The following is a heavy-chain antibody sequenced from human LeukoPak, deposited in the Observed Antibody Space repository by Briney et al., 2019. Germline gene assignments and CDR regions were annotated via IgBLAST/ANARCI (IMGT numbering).Heavy chain of an antibody. CDR1: GGTFSSYA. D-gene: IGHD2-15*01. CDR2: IIPILGIA. V-gene: IGHV1-69*04. CDR3: ARYCSGGSCPFDY. J-gene: IGHJ4*02. Sequence: GSSVKVSRKASGGTFSSYAISWVRQAPGQGLEWMGRIIPILGIANYAQKFQGRVTITADKSTSTAYMELSSLRSEDTAVYYCARYCSGGSCPFDYWGQGTLVTVSS.